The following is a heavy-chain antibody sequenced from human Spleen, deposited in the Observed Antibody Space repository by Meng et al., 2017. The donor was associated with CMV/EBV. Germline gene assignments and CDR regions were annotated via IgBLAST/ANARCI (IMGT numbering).Heavy chain of an antibody. CDR1: GFTFSDYY. Sequence: QVQLVEFGGGLGKPGGSLRLSCAASGFTFSDYYMSWIRQAPGKGLEWVSYISSSSSYTNYADSVKGRFTISRDNSKNTLYLQMNSLRAEDTAVYYCARVPPETYGDYISDYWGQGTLVTVSS. CDR2: ISSSSSYT. V-gene: IGHV3-11*05. CDR3: ARVPPETYGDYISDY. J-gene: IGHJ4*02. D-gene: IGHD4-17*01.